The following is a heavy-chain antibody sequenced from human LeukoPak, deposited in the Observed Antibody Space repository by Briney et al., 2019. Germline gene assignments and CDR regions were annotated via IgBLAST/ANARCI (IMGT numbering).Heavy chain of an antibody. CDR2: INSDGSTT. CDR3: ARDPRGGTLDY. D-gene: IGHD3-10*01. J-gene: IGHJ4*02. Sequence: GGSLRLSCATSGFTFSSYWMHWVRQAPGKGLVWVSRINSDGSTTNYADSVKGRFTISRDNAKNTLYLQMNSLRAEDTAVYYCARDPRGGTLDYWGQGTLVTVSS. CDR1: GFTFSSYW. V-gene: IGHV3-74*01.